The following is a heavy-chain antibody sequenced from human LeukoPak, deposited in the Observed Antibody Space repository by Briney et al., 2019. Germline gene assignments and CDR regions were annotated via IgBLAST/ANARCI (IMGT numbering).Heavy chain of an antibody. CDR3: ARDRGYCSSTSCFPGAY. D-gene: IGHD2-2*01. Sequence: ASVKVSCTASGYTFTGYYMHWVRQAPGQGLEWMGWINTNSGGTNYAQKFQDRVTMTRDTSISTAYMEPSRLRSDDTAVYYCARDRGYCSSTSCFPGAYWGQGTLVTVSS. CDR1: GYTFTGYY. J-gene: IGHJ4*02. CDR2: INTNSGGT. V-gene: IGHV1-2*02.